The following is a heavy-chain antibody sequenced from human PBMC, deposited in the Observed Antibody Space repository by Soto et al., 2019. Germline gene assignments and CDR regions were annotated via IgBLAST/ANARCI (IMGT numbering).Heavy chain of an antibody. J-gene: IGHJ6*03. V-gene: IGHV3-7*01. D-gene: IGHD7-27*01. Sequence: EVQLVESGGGLVQPGGSLRLSCAASGFTFSSYWMSWVRQAPGKGLEWVANIKQDGSEKYYVDSVKGRFTISRDNAKNSRYLQMNSLRAEDTAVYYCARDSFRSTGYYYYMDVWGKGTTVTVSS. CDR1: GFTFSSYW. CDR3: ARDSFRSTGYYYYMDV. CDR2: IKQDGSEK.